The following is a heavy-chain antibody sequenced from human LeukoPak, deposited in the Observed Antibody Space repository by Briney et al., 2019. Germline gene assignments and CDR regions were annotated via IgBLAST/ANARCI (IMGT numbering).Heavy chain of an antibody. D-gene: IGHD5-24*01. CDR1: GGSISSSIYY. Sequence: SETLSLTCTVSGGSISSSIYYWGWIRQPPEKRLEWIGSIYYSGRTYHNPPLKSRVTISVDTSKNQFSLKLRSVTAADTAVYYCARHRSAVEMATTLFGYWGQGTLVTVSS. V-gene: IGHV4-39*01. CDR2: IYYSGRT. CDR3: ARHRSAVEMATTLFGY. J-gene: IGHJ4*02.